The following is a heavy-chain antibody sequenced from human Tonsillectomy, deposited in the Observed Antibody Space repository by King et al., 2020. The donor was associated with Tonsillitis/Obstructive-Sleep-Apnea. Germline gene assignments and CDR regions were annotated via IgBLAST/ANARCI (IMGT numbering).Heavy chain of an antibody. D-gene: IGHD2-2*01. Sequence: QLQESGPGLVKPSETLSLTCTVSGGSISSSSYYWGWIRQPPGKGLEWIGSIYYSGSTYYNPSLKSRVTISVDTSKNQFSLKLSSVTAADTAVYYCARHVCTSHCADFDYWGQGTLVTVSS. CDR1: GGSISSSSYY. V-gene: IGHV4-39*01. CDR2: IYYSGST. J-gene: IGHJ4*02. CDR3: ARHVCTSHCADFDY.